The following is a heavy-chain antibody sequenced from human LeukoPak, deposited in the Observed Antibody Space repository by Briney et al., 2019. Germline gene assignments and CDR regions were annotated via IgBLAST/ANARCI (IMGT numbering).Heavy chain of an antibody. CDR2: INHSGST. V-gene: IGHV4-34*01. D-gene: IGHD3-16*01. J-gene: IGHJ4*02. Sequence: SETLSLTCAVYGGSFSGYYWNWIRQPPGKGLEWIGEINHSGSTHYNPSLKSRVTMSVDTSKNQFSMKLSSVTAADTAVYYCVRMGSGGYWGQGTLVTVSS. CDR1: GGSFSGYY. CDR3: VRMGSGGY.